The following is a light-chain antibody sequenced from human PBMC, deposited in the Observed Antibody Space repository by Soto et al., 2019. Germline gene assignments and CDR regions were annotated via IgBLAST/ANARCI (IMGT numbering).Light chain of an antibody. Sequence: DIVMTQSPDSLAVSLGERATINCKSSQSVLYSSNNKNYLAWYQQKPGQPPKLLIYWASTRESGVPDRFSGSGSGTDFTLTISSLQAEDVAVYYCQQYFSPPWTFGHGTKVETK. V-gene: IGKV4-1*01. CDR1: QSVLYSSNNKNY. CDR2: WAS. CDR3: QQYFSPPWT. J-gene: IGKJ1*01.